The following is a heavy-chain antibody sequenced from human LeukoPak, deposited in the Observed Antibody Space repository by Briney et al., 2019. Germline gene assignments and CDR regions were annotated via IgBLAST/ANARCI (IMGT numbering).Heavy chain of an antibody. CDR2: ISYSGGT. D-gene: IGHD2-15*01. V-gene: IGHV4-39*01. CDR3: ATIQIMVVPATLNY. J-gene: IGHJ4*02. Sequence: SETLSLTCTVSGGSIRSSSYYWGWIRQPPGKGLEWIGSISYSGGTYYNPSLKSRVTIFVETSKNQFSLNLSSVTAADTAVYYCATIQIMVVPATLNYWGQGTLVTVSS. CDR1: GGSIRSSSYY.